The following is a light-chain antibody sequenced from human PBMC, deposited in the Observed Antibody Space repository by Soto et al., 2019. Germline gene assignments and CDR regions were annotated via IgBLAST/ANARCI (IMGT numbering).Light chain of an antibody. Sequence: DIQMTQSPSTLSASVGDRVTITCRASQSISSWLAWYQQKPGKAPKLLIYDASSLESGVPSRFSGSGSGTEFTLTISSLQPDDFATYYCQQYNSYRYTFGQGTKVGIK. CDR2: DAS. CDR3: QQYNSYRYT. V-gene: IGKV1-5*01. CDR1: QSISSW. J-gene: IGKJ2*01.